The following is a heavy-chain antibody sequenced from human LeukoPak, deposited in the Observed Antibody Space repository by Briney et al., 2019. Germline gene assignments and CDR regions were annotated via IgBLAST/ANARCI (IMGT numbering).Heavy chain of an antibody. CDR1: GFTFSGNW. V-gene: IGHV3-7*01. CDR2: LKQDGSEN. Sequence: GGSLRLSCAASGFTFSGNWMTWVRQAPGKGLEWVANLKQDGSENSYLDSVKGRFTISRDNAKNSLYLQMNSLRAEDTAVYYCARGRGMDVWGKGTTVTVSS. J-gene: IGHJ6*04. CDR3: ARGRGMDV.